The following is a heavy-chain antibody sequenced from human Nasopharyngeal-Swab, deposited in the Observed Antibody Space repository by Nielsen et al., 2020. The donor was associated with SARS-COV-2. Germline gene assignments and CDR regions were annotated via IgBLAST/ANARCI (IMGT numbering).Heavy chain of an antibody. Sequence: SETLSLTCTVSGGSISSYYWSWIRQPPGKGLEWIGYIYYSGSTNYNPSLKSRVTISVDTSKNQFSLKLSSVTAADTAVYDCARANIPEITIFGVVRRTGMDVWGQGTTVTVSS. J-gene: IGHJ6*02. CDR3: ARANIPEITIFGVVRRTGMDV. CDR2: IYYSGST. V-gene: IGHV4-59*01. D-gene: IGHD3-3*01. CDR1: GGSISSYY.